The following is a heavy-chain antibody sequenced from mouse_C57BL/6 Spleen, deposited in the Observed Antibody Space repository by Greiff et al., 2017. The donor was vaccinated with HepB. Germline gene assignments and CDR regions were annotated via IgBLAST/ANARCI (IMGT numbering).Heavy chain of an antibody. CDR2: INYDGSST. CDR1: GFTFSDYY. J-gene: IGHJ1*03. V-gene: IGHV5-16*01. Sequence: DVKLVESEGGLVQPGSSMKLSCTASGFTFSDYYMAWVRQVPEKGLEWVANINYDGSSTYYLDSLKSRFIISRDNAKNILYLQMSSLKSEDTATYYCAREEPYYYGSSWYFDVWGTGTTVTVSS. CDR3: AREEPYYYGSSWYFDV. D-gene: IGHD1-1*01.